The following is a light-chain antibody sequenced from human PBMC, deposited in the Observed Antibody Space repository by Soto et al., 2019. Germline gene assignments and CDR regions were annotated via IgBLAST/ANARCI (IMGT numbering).Light chain of an antibody. J-gene: IGLJ1*01. CDR1: ALPKKY. CDR3: YSTDSSGTQYV. CDR2: EDT. Sequence: SYELTQPPSVSVSPGQTARITCSGEALPKKYAYWYQQKSGQAPLPVIYEDTKRPSGIPERFSGSTSGTLATLTVSGAQVEDEADYYCYSTDSSGTQYVFGTGTKLTVL. V-gene: IGLV3-10*01.